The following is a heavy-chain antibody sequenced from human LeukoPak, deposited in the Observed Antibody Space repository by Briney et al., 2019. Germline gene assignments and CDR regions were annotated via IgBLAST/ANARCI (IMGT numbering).Heavy chain of an antibody. CDR2: INWNGGIT. D-gene: IGHD6-13*01. Sequence: PGGSLRLSCAASGFTFDDYGMSWVRQAPGKGLEWVSGINWNGGITGYADSVKGRFTISRDNAKNSLYLQMNSLRAEDTALYYCARDSSSSYYFDYWGQGTLVTVSS. V-gene: IGHV3-20*04. CDR1: GFTFDDYG. CDR3: ARDSSSSYYFDY. J-gene: IGHJ4*02.